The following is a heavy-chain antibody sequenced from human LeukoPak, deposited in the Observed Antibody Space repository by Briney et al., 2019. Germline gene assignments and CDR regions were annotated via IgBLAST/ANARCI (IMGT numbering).Heavy chain of an antibody. D-gene: IGHD5-12*01. CDR3: ARKVRYLATIRYCYYMDV. Sequence: SETLSLTCTVSGYSISSGYYWGWIRRPPGKGLEWIGSIYHSGSTYYNPSLKSRVTISVDTSKNQFSLKLSSVTAADTAVYYCARKVRYLATIRYCYYMDVWGKGTTVTVSS. J-gene: IGHJ6*03. CDR1: GYSISSGYY. V-gene: IGHV4-38-2*02. CDR2: IYHSGST.